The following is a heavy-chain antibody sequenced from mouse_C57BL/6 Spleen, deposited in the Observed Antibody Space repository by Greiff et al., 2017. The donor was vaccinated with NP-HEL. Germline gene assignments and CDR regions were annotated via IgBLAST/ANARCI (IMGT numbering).Heavy chain of an antibody. Sequence: DVMLVESGGGLVKPGGSLKLSCAASGFTFSDYGMHWVRQAPEKGLEWVAYISSGSSTIYYADTVKGRFTISRDNAKNTLFLQMTSLRSEDTAMYYCARFITTVVATDYYAMDYWGQGTSVTVSS. J-gene: IGHJ4*01. V-gene: IGHV5-17*01. CDR2: ISSGSSTI. D-gene: IGHD1-1*01. CDR3: ARFITTVVATDYYAMDY. CDR1: GFTFSDYG.